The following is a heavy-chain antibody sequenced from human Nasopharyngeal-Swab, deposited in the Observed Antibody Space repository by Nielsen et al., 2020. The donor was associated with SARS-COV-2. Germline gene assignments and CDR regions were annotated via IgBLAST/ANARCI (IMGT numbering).Heavy chain of an antibody. CDR3: AKDPYYYGSGSYWNYLDY. D-gene: IGHD3-10*01. V-gene: IGHV3-30*18. J-gene: IGHJ4*02. CDR2: ISYDGSNK. Sequence: WIRQPPGKGLEWVAVISYDGSNKYYADSVKGRFTISRDNSKNTLYLQMNSLRAEDTAVYYCAKDPYYYGSGSYWNYLDYWGQGTLVTVSS.